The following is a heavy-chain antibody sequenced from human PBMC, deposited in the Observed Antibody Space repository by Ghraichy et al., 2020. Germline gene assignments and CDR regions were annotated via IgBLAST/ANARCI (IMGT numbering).Heavy chain of an antibody. Sequence: GGSLKVSCVASGFKFSGSALHWVRQASGKGLEWVGRIRTKTEDYATELAAAVQGRFAISRDDSKNTTPLQMSSLKMEDTAVYYCTGTAAAGTIGGPYGLDVWGQGTTVTV. V-gene: IGHV3-73*01. CDR3: TGTAAAGTIGGPYGLDV. J-gene: IGHJ6*02. CDR1: GFKFSGSA. CDR2: IRTKTEDYAT. D-gene: IGHD6-13*01.